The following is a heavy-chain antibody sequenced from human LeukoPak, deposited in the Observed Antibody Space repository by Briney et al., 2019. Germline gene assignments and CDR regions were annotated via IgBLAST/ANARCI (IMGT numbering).Heavy chain of an antibody. D-gene: IGHD2-15*01. V-gene: IGHV4-4*02. Sequence: SETLSLTCAVSGGSISSSNGWSWVRQPPGKGLEWIGEIYHSGSTNYNPSLKSRVTISVDKSKNQFSLKLSSVTAADTAVYYCARECCSGGSCYLDYWGQGTLVTVSS. CDR1: GGSISSSNG. CDR3: ARECCSGGSCYLDY. CDR2: IYHSGST. J-gene: IGHJ4*02.